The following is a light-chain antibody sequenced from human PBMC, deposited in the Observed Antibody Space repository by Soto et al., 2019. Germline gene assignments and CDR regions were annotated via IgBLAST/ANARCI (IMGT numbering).Light chain of an antibody. CDR3: QSYDNSLLAYV. V-gene: IGLV1-40*01. J-gene: IGLJ1*01. Sequence: QSVLTQPPSVSGAPGQRLTISCAGTSSNIGAGFDVHWYQQLPGTAPKLLIYANDDRPSGVPDRFSGSTSGTSASLAITGLQAEDAADYYCQSYDNSLLAYVFGSGTKVTVL. CDR1: SSNIGAGFD. CDR2: AND.